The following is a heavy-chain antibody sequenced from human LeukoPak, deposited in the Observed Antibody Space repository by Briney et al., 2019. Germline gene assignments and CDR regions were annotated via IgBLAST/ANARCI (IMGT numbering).Heavy chain of an antibody. J-gene: IGHJ6*03. CDR3: AYYYYYYMDV. CDR2: IKQDGSEK. Sequence: GGSLRLSCAASGFTFDNYGMHWVRQAPGKGLEWVANIKQDGSEKYYLDSVKGRFTVSRDNAKNSLYLQMNSLRAEDTAVYYCAYYYYYYMDVWGKGTTVTVSS. V-gene: IGHV3-7*01. CDR1: GFTFDNYG.